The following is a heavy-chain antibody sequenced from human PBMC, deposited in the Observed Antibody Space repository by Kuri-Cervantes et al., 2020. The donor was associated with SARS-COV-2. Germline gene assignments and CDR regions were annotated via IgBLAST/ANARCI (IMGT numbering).Heavy chain of an antibody. CDR3: TRDPLDYGNSAPY. Sequence: ASVKVSCKASGYTFTSYGISWVRQAPGQGLEWMGWISGYNGNTKYAQKLQGRVTMTTDTSTSTAYMELRSLRSDDTAVYYCTRDPLDYGNSAPYWGQGTLVTVSS. V-gene: IGHV1-18*01. CDR1: GYTFTSYG. CDR2: ISGYNGNT. D-gene: IGHD4-11*01. J-gene: IGHJ4*02.